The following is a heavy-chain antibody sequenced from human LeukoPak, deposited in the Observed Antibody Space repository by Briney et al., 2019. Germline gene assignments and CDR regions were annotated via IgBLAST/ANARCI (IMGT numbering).Heavy chain of an antibody. V-gene: IGHV3-30*04. CDR2: ISYDGSNK. D-gene: IGHD1-7*01. J-gene: IGHJ6*02. CDR1: GFTFSSYA. Sequence: GGSLRLSCAASGFTFSSYAMHWVRQAPGKGLEWVAVISYDGSNKYYADSVKGRFTISRDNSKNTLYLQMNSLRAEDTAVYYRARETGTPHYYGMDVWGQGTTVTASS. CDR3: ARETGTPHYYGMDV.